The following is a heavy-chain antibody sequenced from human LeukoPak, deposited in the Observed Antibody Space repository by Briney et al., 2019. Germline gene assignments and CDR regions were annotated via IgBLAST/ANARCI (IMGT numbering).Heavy chain of an antibody. CDR2: IYSGGST. J-gene: IGHJ4*02. D-gene: IGHD3-3*01. CDR3: ARVAKYYDFWSGYYDY. CDR1: GFTVSSNY. Sequence: GGSLRLSCAASGFTVSSNYMSWVRQAPGKGLEWVSVIYSGGSTYYADPVKGRFTISRDNSKNSLYLQMNSLRAEDTAVYYCARVAKYYDFWSGYYDYWGQGTLVTVSS. V-gene: IGHV3-66*01.